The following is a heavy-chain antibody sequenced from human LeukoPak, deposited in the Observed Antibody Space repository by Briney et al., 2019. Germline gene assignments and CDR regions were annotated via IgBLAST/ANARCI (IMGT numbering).Heavy chain of an antibody. Sequence: GGSLRLSCTGSGFNFNMFAMNWVRQAPGQGLEWVSGLSRGGGTTNYADSVKGRFTISRDKSKNMVFLQMNSLRPEDTAVYYCAKEQRIRHCSEGVCMEGYYFDYWGQGSLVTGSS. CDR1: GFNFNMFA. J-gene: IGHJ4*02. D-gene: IGHD2-8*01. CDR3: AKEQRIRHCSEGVCMEGYYFDY. V-gene: IGHV3-23*01. CDR2: LSRGGGTT.